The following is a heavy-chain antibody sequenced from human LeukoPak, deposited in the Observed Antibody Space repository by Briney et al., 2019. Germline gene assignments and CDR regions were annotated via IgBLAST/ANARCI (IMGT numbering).Heavy chain of an antibody. J-gene: IGHJ3*02. CDR2: INPNGGST. CDR3: ARDLPYYDKSGYYYLGGAFDI. V-gene: IGHV1-46*01. Sequence: ASVKVSCKASGYTFITYYMHWVRQAPGQGLEWMGIINPNGGSTTYAQKFQGRVTMTRDMSTDTVYMELSSLRSEDTAVFYCARDLPYYDKSGYYYLGGAFDIWGQGTMVTVSS. D-gene: IGHD3-22*01. CDR1: GYTFITYY.